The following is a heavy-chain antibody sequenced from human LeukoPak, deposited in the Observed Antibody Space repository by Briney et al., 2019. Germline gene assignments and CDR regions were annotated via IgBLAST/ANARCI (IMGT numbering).Heavy chain of an antibody. CDR1: GYTFTDYY. Sequence: GASVKASCKASGYTFTDYYMHWVRQAPGQGLEWMGWINPNSGGTNYAQKLQGRVTMTTDTSISTANMELSRLRSDDTAVYYCARGSRHGDFGDYWGQGTLVTVSS. V-gene: IGHV1-2*02. D-gene: IGHD4-17*01. J-gene: IGHJ4*02. CDR2: INPNSGGT. CDR3: ARGSRHGDFGDY.